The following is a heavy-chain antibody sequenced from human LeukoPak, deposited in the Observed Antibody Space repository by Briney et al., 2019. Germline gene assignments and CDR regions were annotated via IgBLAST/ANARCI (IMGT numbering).Heavy chain of an antibody. CDR3: ATRFEYSSQLEDY. V-gene: IGHV4-30-4*08. J-gene: IGHJ4*02. D-gene: IGHD6-6*01. CDR1: GGSISSGDYY. Sequence: SETLSLTCTVSGGSISSGDYYWSWIRQPPGKGLEWIGYIYYSGSTYYNPSLKSRVTISVDTSKNQFSLKLSSVTAADTAVYYCATRFEYSSQLEDYWGQGTLVTVPS. CDR2: IYYSGST.